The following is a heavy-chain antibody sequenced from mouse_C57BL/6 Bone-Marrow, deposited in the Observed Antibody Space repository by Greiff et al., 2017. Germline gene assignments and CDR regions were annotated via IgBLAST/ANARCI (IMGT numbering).Heavy chain of an antibody. CDR3: ARRYYGSSYVYAMDY. J-gene: IGHJ4*01. CDR2: IDPSDSYT. CDR1: GYTFTSYW. Sequence: QVQLKQSGAELVKPGASVKLSCKASGYTFTSYWMQWVKQRPGQGLEWIGEIDPSDSYTNYNQKFKGKATLTVDTSSSTAYMQLSSLTSEDSAVYYCARRYYGSSYVYAMDYWGQGTSVTVSS. D-gene: IGHD1-1*01. V-gene: IGHV1-50*01.